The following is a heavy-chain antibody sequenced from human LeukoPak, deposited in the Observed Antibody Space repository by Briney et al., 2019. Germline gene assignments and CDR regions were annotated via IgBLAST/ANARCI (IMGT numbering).Heavy chain of an antibody. D-gene: IGHD6-13*01. Sequence: PSETLSLTCAVYGGSFSGYYWSWIRQPPGKGLEWVGEINHSGSTNYNPSLKSRVTISVDTSKNQFSLKLSSVTAADTAVYYCAREGSRRVFDYWGQGTLVTVSS. J-gene: IGHJ4*02. CDR2: INHSGST. CDR3: AREGSRRVFDY. V-gene: IGHV4-34*01. CDR1: GGSFSGYY.